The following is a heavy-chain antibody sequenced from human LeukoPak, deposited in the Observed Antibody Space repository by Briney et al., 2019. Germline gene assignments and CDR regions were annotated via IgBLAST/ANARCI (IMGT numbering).Heavy chain of an antibody. CDR3: ARDLGSSTVTTAFDY. J-gene: IGHJ4*02. CDR1: GFIFNDYY. V-gene: IGHV3-11*01. CDR2: ISRTGNTI. Sequence: GGSLRLSCAASGFIFNDYYMSWIRQAPGKGLEWLSYISRTGNTIYYRDSVKGRFTISRDNANNLLHLQMDNLRAEDTAVYYCARDLGSSTVTTAFDYWGQGTLVTVSS. D-gene: IGHD4-17*01.